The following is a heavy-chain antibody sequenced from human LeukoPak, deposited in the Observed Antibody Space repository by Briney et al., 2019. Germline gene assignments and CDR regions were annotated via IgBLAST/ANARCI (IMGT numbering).Heavy chain of an antibody. J-gene: IGHJ5*02. Sequence: SETLSLTCTVSGGSISSYYWSWIRQPPGKGLEWIAYIYYSGNTNSNPSLKSRLTISVDTSKNQFSLKLSSVTAADTAVYYCARDKQDGIVVVPAAMGFDPWGQGTLVTVSS. V-gene: IGHV4-59*12. CDR1: GGSISSYY. CDR3: ARDKQDGIVVVPAAMGFDP. CDR2: IYYSGNT. D-gene: IGHD2-2*01.